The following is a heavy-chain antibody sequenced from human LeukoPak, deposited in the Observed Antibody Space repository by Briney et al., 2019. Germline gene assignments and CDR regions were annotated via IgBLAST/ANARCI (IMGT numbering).Heavy chain of an antibody. D-gene: IGHD5-24*01. CDR1: GGTFSSYA. Sequence: ASVKVSCKASGGTFSSYAISWVRQAPGQGLEWMGGIIPIFGTANYAQKFQGRVTSTADESTSTAYMELSSLRSEDTAVYYCARDSPIDHRMATIVPRWEYYFDYWGQGTLVTVSS. CDR3: ARDSPIDHRMATIVPRWEYYFDY. J-gene: IGHJ4*02. V-gene: IGHV1-69*13. CDR2: IIPIFGTA.